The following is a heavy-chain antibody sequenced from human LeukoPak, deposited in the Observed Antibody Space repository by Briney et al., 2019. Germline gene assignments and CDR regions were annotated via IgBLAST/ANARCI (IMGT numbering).Heavy chain of an antibody. CDR3: ARDRNAYYFDY. Sequence: PGGSLRLSCAASGFTFSDYYMSWIRHAPGKGLEWVSYISSSGSTIYYADSVEGRFTIARDNAKNSLYLQMNSLRAEDTTVYYYARDRNAYYFDYWGQGTLGTVSS. V-gene: IGHV3-11*01. J-gene: IGHJ4*02. CDR2: ISSSGSTI. CDR1: GFTFSDYY.